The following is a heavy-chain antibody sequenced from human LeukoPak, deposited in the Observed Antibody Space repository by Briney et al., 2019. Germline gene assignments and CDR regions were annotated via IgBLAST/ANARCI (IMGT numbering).Heavy chain of an antibody. D-gene: IGHD3-10*01. Sequence: ASVKVSCKASGYTFTSYVMHWVRQAPGQRLEWMGWINAGNGNTKYSQKFQGRVTITRDTSASTAYMELSSLRSEDTAVYYCARGAGEVWFGELFPLDYWGQGTLVTVSS. J-gene: IGHJ4*02. CDR2: INAGNGNT. V-gene: IGHV1-3*01. CDR3: ARGAGEVWFGELFPLDY. CDR1: GYTFTSYV.